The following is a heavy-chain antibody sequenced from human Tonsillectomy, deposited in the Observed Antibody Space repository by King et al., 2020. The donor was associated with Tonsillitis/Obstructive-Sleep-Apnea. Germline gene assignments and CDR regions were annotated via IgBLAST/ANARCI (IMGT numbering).Heavy chain of an antibody. Sequence: VQLVESGGGLVQPGGSLRLSCAASGFTFSSYAMSWVRQAPGKGLEWVSAISGSGGSTYYADSVKGRFTISRDNSKNTLYLQMNSLRAEDTAVYYCAKDSVTLAYCGGDCFWGSNGWGQGTLVTVSS. D-gene: IGHD2-21*01. V-gene: IGHV3-23*04. J-gene: IGHJ4*02. CDR1: GFTFSSYA. CDR2: ISGSGGST. CDR3: AKDSVTLAYCGGDCFWGSNG.